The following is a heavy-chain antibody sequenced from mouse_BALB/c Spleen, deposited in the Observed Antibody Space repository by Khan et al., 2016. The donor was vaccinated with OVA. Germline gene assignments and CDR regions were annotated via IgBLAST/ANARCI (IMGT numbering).Heavy chain of an antibody. CDR2: ISRAATYT. D-gene: IGHD1-1*01. CDR1: GFTFSNFV. Sequence: EVELVESGGGLVEPGASLKLSCAASGFTFSNFVMSWLRQTPEQSLEWVASISRAATYTYYPASIQGRFTISRDNANNTPYLHLSSLRSDDPAIYYSTNGIFGWFAYWGLGTLVTVSP. V-gene: IGHV5-9-1*01. CDR3: TNGIFGWFAY. J-gene: IGHJ3*01.